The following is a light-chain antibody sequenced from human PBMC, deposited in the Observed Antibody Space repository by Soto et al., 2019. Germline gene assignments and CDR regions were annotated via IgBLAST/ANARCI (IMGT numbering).Light chain of an antibody. J-gene: IGKJ1*01. V-gene: IGKV1-5*03. Sequence: DIQMTQSPSTLSASVGDRVTITCRASKSISSWLAWYQQNPGKAPKLLIYKASSLESGVPSRFSGSGSGTEFTLTISSLQPDDFATYYCQQYNSYSQTFGQGTNVEIK. CDR1: KSISSW. CDR2: KAS. CDR3: QQYNSYSQT.